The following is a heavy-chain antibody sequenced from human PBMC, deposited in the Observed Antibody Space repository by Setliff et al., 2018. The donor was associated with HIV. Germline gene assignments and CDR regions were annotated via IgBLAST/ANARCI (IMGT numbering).Heavy chain of an antibody. CDR1: GGSINYYY. CDR2: IGYSGST. CDR3: AAASSWDPLLDY. D-gene: IGHD6-13*01. Sequence: PSETLSLTCTVSGGSINYYYWNWIRQSPGEGLEWIGFIGYSGSTSYNPSLDSRVTISVDTSKNQFSLKLSSVSTADTAVYYCAAASSWDPLLDYWGQGTLVTVSS. J-gene: IGHJ4*02. V-gene: IGHV4-59*01.